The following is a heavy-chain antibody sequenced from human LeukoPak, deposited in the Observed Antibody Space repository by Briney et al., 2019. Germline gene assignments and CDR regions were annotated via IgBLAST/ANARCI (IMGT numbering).Heavy chain of an antibody. Sequence: GGSLRLSCAASGFTLSSYAMSWVRQAPGKGLEWVSSIIGSGGSKYYANSVKGRLTICRDNAKNSLYLEMNSLRDEDTAVYYCANLQDSSSWSSSHYYYYGMDVWGQGTTVTVSS. D-gene: IGHD6-13*01. CDR2: IIGSGGSK. CDR3: ANLQDSSSWSSSHYYYYGMDV. J-gene: IGHJ6*02. CDR1: GFTLSSYA. V-gene: IGHV3-23*01.